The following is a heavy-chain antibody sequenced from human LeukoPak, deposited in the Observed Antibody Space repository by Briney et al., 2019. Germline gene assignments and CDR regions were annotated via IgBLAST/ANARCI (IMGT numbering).Heavy chain of an antibody. CDR1: GGTFSSYA. Sequence: SVKVSCKASGGTFSSYAISWVRQAPGQGLEWMGGIIPIFGTANYAQKFQGRVTITTDESTSTAYMELSSPRSEDTAVYYCAANYDSSGYSQLYYMDVWGKGTTVTVSS. CDR2: IIPIFGTA. J-gene: IGHJ6*03. D-gene: IGHD3-22*01. V-gene: IGHV1-69*05. CDR3: AANYDSSGYSQLYYMDV.